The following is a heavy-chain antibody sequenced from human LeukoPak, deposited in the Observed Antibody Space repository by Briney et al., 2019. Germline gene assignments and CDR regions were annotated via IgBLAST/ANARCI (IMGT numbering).Heavy chain of an antibody. CDR2: IYYTGST. D-gene: IGHD3-10*01. CDR1: GGSINNYY. J-gene: IGHJ1*01. CDR3: ARGAYGSGNKAYFQC. Sequence: SETLSLTCTVSGGSINNYYWSWIRQPAGKGLEWIGRIYYTGSTNYNPSLKSRVTMSVDTPKNQFSLKLNSVTAADTAVYYCARGAYGSGNKAYFQCWGQGTLVTVS. V-gene: IGHV4-4*07.